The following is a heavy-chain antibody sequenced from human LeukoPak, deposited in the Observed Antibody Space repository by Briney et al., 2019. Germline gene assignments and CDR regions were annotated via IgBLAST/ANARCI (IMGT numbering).Heavy chain of an antibody. J-gene: IGHJ3*02. D-gene: IGHD3-3*01. CDR1: GFTFSSYG. Sequence: GRSLRLSCAASGFTFSSYGMHWVRQAPGKGLEWVAVIWYDGSNKYYADSVKGRFTISRDNSKNSLYLQMNSLRAEDMALYYCAKEANTIGNAFDIWGQGTMVTVSS. CDR3: AKEANTIGNAFDI. V-gene: IGHV3-33*06. CDR2: IWYDGSNK.